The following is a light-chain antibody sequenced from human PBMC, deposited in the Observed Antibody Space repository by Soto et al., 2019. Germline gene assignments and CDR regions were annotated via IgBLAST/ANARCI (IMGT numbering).Light chain of an antibody. J-gene: IGLJ2*01. V-gene: IGLV2-14*01. CDR2: DVS. Sequence: QSALTQPASVSGSPGQSITISCTGTSSDIGAYYYVSWYQQHPGKAPKLMIYDVSNRPSGVSNRFSGSKSGTAASLTISGQDAEDAAYYCHSSDRSNSAVLFGGGTKLTVL. CDR1: SSDIGAYYY. CDR3: SSDRSNSAVL.